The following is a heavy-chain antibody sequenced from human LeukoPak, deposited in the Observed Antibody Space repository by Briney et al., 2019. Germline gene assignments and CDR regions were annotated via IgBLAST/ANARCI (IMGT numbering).Heavy chain of an antibody. Sequence: ASVKVSCKASGGTFSSYAISWVCHAPGQGLEWMGGIIPIFGTANCAQQFQGRVTITADESTSTAYMELSGLRSEDTAVYYCARDSGWFDPWGQGTLVTVSS. CDR1: GGTFSSYA. J-gene: IGHJ5*02. V-gene: IGHV1-69*13. CDR2: IIPIFGTA. CDR3: ARDSGWFDP.